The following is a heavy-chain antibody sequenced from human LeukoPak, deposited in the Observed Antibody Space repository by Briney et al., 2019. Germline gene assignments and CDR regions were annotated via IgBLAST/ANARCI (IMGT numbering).Heavy chain of an antibody. CDR1: PDRASINSAA. Sequence: SPTLSLSPALSPDRASINSAAWHWTRHSPSRRLESLGRTYYKNKAYNDYAMVVKSRISINPEPSSNQFSLQLNYVTPEDTAVYYCARAAADYSYFDYWGQGTLVTVSS. J-gene: IGHJ4*02. V-gene: IGHV6-1*01. D-gene: IGHD3-10*01. CDR3: ARAAADYSYFDY. CDR2: TYYKNKAYN.